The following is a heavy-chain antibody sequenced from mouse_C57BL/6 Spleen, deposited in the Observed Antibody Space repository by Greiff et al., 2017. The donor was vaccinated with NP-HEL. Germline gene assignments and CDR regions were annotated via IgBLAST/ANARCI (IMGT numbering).Heavy chain of an antibody. CDR1: GFSLTSYG. D-gene: IGHD2-1*01. CDR3: AREGPIYYGNYGAMDY. J-gene: IGHJ4*01. V-gene: IGHV2-6*03. CDR2: IWSDGST. Sequence: QVQLQQSGPGLVAPSQSLSITCTVSGFSLTSYGVHWVRQPPGKGLEWLVVIWSDGSTTYNSALKSRLSISKDNSKSQVFLKMNSLQTDDTAMYYCAREGPIYYGNYGAMDYWGQGTSVTVSS.